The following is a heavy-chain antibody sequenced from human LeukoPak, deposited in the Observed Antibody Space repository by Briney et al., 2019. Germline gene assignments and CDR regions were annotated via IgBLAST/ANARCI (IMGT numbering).Heavy chain of an antibody. J-gene: IGHJ3*02. CDR1: GFTFSSYS. Sequence: AGGSLRLSCAASGFTFSSYSMNWVRQAPGKGLEWVSYISSSSSTIYYADSVKGRFTISRDNAKNSLYLQMNSLRAEDTAVYYCANAVGRDAFDIWGQGTMVTVSS. CDR3: ANAVGRDAFDI. D-gene: IGHD3-10*01. V-gene: IGHV3-48*01. CDR2: ISSSSSTI.